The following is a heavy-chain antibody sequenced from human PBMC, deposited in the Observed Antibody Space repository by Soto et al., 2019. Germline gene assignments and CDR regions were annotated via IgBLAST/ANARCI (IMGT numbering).Heavy chain of an antibody. CDR3: ARGGRSGYDWGYYFEH. CDR1: GYAFTTYY. V-gene: IGHV1-46*03. Sequence: QVQLVQSGAEVKSPGASVKVSCKASGYAFTTYYIHWVRRAPGQGLEWMGIMNPSSGGTSYTQNFQGRVTMTWDTSTSTVYMELSSLRSEDTAVYYCARGGRSGYDWGYYFEHWGQGSLVTVSS. J-gene: IGHJ4*02. D-gene: IGHD5-12*01. CDR2: MNPSSGGT.